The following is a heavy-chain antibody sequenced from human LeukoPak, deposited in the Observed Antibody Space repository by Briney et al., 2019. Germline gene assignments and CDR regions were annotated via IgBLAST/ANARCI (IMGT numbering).Heavy chain of an antibody. CDR2: IYQSGST. J-gene: IGHJ5*02. CDR3: ARRVAAGGTRWFDP. Sequence: LETLSLTCAVSGYSISSGYYCGWIRQPPGKGLEWIGSIYQSGSTYYNPSLKSRVTISVDTSKNQFSLNLSSVTAADTAVYYCARRVAAGGTRWFDPWGQGTLVTVSS. D-gene: IGHD6-13*01. CDR1: GYSISSGYY. V-gene: IGHV4-38-2*01.